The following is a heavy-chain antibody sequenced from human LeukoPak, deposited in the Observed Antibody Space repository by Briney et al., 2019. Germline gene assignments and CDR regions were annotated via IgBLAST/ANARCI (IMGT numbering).Heavy chain of an antibody. D-gene: IGHD6-19*01. CDR1: GFTFSSYS. J-gene: IGHJ4*02. V-gene: IGHV3-21*01. CDR3: ARDVWGRGWSRPPFDY. Sequence: GGSLILSCAASGFTFSSYSMNWFRQAPGKGLQWVSSIISSSSYIYYADSVKGRFTISRDKAKNSLYLQMNSLRAEDTAVYYCARDVWGRGWSRPPFDYWGQGTLVTVSS. CDR2: IISSSSYI.